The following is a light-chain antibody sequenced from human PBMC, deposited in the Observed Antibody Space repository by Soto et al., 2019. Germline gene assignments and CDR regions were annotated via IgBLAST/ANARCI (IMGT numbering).Light chain of an antibody. Sequence: EVVLTQSPGTLSLSPGERATLSCRASQSITSSYLAWYQHKSGRAPRPLIFAASNRATGIPDRCSGSGSGTDFTLTISRLEPEDFALYYCQQYGNSPYTFGQGTKLEIK. CDR3: QQYGNSPYT. CDR1: QSITSSY. CDR2: AAS. V-gene: IGKV3-20*01. J-gene: IGKJ2*01.